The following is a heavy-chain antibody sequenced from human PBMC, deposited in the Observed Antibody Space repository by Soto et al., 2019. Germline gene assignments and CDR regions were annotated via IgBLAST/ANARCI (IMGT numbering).Heavy chain of an antibody. CDR2: IIPIFGTA. Sequence: QVQLVQSGAEVKKPGSSVKVSCKASGGTFSSYAISWVRQAPGQGLEWMGGIIPIFGTANYAQKFQGRVTITADKSTSTAYMEQSSLRSEDTAVYYWARDSRRGLEVNDYYYGMDVWGKGTTVTVAA. D-gene: IGHD1-1*01. J-gene: IGHJ6*04. CDR3: ARDSRRGLEVNDYYYGMDV. CDR1: GGTFSSYA. V-gene: IGHV1-69*06.